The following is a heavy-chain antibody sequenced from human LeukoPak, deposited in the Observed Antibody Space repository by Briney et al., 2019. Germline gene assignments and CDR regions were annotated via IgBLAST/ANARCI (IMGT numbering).Heavy chain of an antibody. D-gene: IGHD1-26*01. CDR2: ISAYNGNT. CDR3: ARETSGSYFDY. Sequence: ASVKVSCKASGYTFTGYYMHWVRQAPGQGLEWMGWISAYNGNTNYAQKLQGRVTMTTDTSTSTAYMELRSLRSDDTAVYYCARETSGSYFDYWGQGTLVTVSS. J-gene: IGHJ4*02. CDR1: GYTFTGYY. V-gene: IGHV1-18*04.